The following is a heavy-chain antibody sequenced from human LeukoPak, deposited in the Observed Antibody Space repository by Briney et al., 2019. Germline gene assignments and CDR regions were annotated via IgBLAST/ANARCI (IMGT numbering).Heavy chain of an antibody. D-gene: IGHD2-8*01. V-gene: IGHV6-1*01. CDR1: GDSVSSNSAA. CDR2: TYYRSKWYY. J-gene: IGHJ5*02. Sequence: SQTLSLTCSISGDSVSSNSAAWNWNRQSPSRGLEWLGRTYYRSKWYYEYAASVKSRITVKSDTSKNQFSLQLNSVTPEDTAVYYCASTHGPIDHWGQGTLVTVSS. CDR3: ASTHGPIDH.